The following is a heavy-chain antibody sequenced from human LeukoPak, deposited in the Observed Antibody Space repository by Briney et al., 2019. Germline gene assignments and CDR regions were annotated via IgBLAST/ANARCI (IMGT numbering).Heavy chain of an antibody. CDR3: ARGKNLGT. J-gene: IGHJ4*02. V-gene: IGHV3-7*05. CDR2: IKEDGSDK. D-gene: IGHD1-14*01. Sequence: PGGSLRLSCAASGFTFGSYWMSWVRQAPGKRLEWVATIKEDGSDKYYVDSVKGRFTISRDNVKNSVYLQMNSLRAEDTAVYYCARGKNLGTWGQGTLVTVSS. CDR1: GFTFGSYW.